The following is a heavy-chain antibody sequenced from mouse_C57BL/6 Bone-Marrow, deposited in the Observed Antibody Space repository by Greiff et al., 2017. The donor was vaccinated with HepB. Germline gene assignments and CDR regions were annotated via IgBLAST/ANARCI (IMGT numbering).Heavy chain of an antibody. CDR3: TTGGYYGSEY. Sequence: EVQLKESGAELVRPGASVKLSCTASGFNIKDDYMHWVKQRPEQGLEWIGWIDPENGDTEYASKFQGKATITADTSSNTAYLQLSSLTSEDTAVYYCTTGGYYGSEYWGQGTTLTVSS. CDR1: GFNIKDDY. J-gene: IGHJ2*01. CDR2: IDPENGDT. D-gene: IGHD1-1*01. V-gene: IGHV14-4*01.